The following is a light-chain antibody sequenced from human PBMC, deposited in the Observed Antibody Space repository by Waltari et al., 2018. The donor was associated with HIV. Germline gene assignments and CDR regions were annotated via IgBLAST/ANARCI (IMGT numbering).Light chain of an antibody. CDR3: ASYIIGHAFV. V-gene: IGLV2-14*01. Sequence: QSAVTQPASVSGSLGQSITISCTRADSHILRYSYFSWYQHHPDRAPRLLIFDANSRPSGVSFRFSGSKSGDTAFLTISGLQVEDEADYYCASYIIGHAFVFGGGTKVTVL. J-gene: IGLJ2*01. CDR2: DAN. CDR1: DSHILRYSY.